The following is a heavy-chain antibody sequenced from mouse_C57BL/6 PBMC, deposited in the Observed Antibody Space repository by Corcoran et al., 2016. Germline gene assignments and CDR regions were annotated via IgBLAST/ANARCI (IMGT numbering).Heavy chain of an antibody. CDR3: ARETSFV. J-gene: IGHJ1*03. D-gene: IGHD1-2*01. Sequence: QIQLVQSGSELKKPGETVKISCKASGYTFTTYGMSWVKQAPGKGLKWMGWINTYSGVPTYADDFKGRFAFSLEPSASTAYLQINNLKNEDTATYFCARETSFVWGTGTTVTVSS. CDR1: GYTFTTYG. V-gene: IGHV9-3*01. CDR2: INTYSGVP.